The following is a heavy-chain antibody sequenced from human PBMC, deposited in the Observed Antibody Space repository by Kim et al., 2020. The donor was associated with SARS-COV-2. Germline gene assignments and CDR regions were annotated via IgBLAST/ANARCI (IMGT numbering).Heavy chain of an antibody. V-gene: IGHV3-23*01. J-gene: IGHJ4*02. CDR3: AKGRRDDYNFDWD. Sequence: YADSVKGRFTISRDNSKNTLYLQMNSRRAEDTAVYYCAKGRRDDYNFDWDWGQGTLVTVSS. D-gene: IGHD4-4*01.